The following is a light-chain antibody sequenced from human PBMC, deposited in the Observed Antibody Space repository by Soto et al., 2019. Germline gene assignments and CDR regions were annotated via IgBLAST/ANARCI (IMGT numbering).Light chain of an antibody. V-gene: IGKV1-6*02. CDR1: QGIRND. CDR3: IQAYNHPLT. Sequence: QMTQSPTYQSPSVGDRVTITCRASQGIRNDLGWYQQKPGKAPKRLIYAASSLQSGVPSRFSGSGSGTDFTLTISSLQPEDFASYYCIQAYNHPLTFGEGTKVDI. J-gene: IGKJ4*01. CDR2: AAS.